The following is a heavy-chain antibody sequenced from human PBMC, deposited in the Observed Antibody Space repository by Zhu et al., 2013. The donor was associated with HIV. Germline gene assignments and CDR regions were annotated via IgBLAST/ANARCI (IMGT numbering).Heavy chain of an antibody. J-gene: IGHJ5*02. Sequence: QVQLVQSGAEVKKPGSSVKVSCKASGGTLSNYAINWVRQAPGQGLEWMGGIIPIYGTANYAQKFQGRVTITADESRSTAYMELSSLKSEDTAVYYCAREIASSIPAGINWFDPWGQGTLVTVSS. CDR2: IIPIYGTA. D-gene: IGHD2-21*01. V-gene: IGHV1-69*01. CDR1: GGTLSNYA. CDR3: AREIASSIPAGINWFDP.